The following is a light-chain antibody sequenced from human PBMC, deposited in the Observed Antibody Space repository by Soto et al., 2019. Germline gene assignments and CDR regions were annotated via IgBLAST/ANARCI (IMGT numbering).Light chain of an antibody. CDR3: MQALQTHRT. Sequence: DIVMTQSPLSLPVTPGEPASISCRSSQSLLHSNGYNYLDWYLQKPGQSPQLLIYLCSNRASGVPYRFSGSGSGTDFKLKISRVEAEDVGVYYCMQALQTHRTFGQGTKVEIK. J-gene: IGKJ1*01. V-gene: IGKV2-28*01. CDR2: LCS. CDR1: QSLLHSNGYNY.